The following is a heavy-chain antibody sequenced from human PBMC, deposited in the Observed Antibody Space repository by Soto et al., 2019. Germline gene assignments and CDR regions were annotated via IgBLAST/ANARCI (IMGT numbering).Heavy chain of an antibody. CDR2: IRASGDST. V-gene: IGHV3-23*01. Sequence: GGSLRLSCAASGFTFRNYAMTWVRQAPGKELEWVSTIRASGDSTYYADSVKGRVTISRDNSRNTGYLEMNSLEAEDTALYFCAKGGYTSYFDYWGQGILVTVSS. CDR1: GFTFRNYA. D-gene: IGHD5-18*01. CDR3: AKGGYTSYFDY. J-gene: IGHJ4*02.